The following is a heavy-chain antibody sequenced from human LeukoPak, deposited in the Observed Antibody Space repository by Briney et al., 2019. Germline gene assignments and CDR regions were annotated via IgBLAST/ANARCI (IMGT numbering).Heavy chain of an antibody. CDR1: GFTFSSYA. CDR3: AKEYYDSSGYYYGYFQH. Sequence: GGSLRLSCAASGFTFSSYAMSWVRQAPGKGLEWVSAISGSGGSTYCADSVKGRFTISRDNSKNTLYLQMNSLRAEDTAVYYCAKEYYDSSGYYYGYFQHWGQGTLVTVSS. CDR2: ISGSGGST. D-gene: IGHD3-22*01. V-gene: IGHV3-23*01. J-gene: IGHJ1*01.